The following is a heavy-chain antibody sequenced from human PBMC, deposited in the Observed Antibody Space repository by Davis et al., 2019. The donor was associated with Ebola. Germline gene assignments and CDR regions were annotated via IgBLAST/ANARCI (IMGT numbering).Heavy chain of an antibody. D-gene: IGHD1-1*01. CDR1: GFTFSSYW. J-gene: IGHJ6*03. CDR3: ARAVLERTYYMDV. V-gene: IGHV3-7*01. Sequence: GESLKISCAASGFTFSSYWMSWVRQAPGKGLEWVANIKQDGSEKYYVDSVKGRFTISRDNAKNSLYLQMNSLRAEDTAVYYCARAVLERTYYMDVWGKGTTVTVFS. CDR2: IKQDGSEK.